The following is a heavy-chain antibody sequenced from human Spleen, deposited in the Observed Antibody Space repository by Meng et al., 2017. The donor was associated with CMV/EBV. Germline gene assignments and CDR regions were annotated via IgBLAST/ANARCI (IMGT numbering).Heavy chain of an antibody. D-gene: IGHD1-1*01. CDR1: GDAVRSGSYY. J-gene: IGHJ4*02. CDR2: IRYSGTT. V-gene: IGHV4-61*01. Sequence: LTCTVSGDAVRSGSYYWSWIRQPPGKGLEWIGSIRYSGTTNYNPSLKSRVTISLDTSKNQFSLKMNSVTAADTAVYYCARKNDIFDYWGQG. CDR3: ARKNDIFDY.